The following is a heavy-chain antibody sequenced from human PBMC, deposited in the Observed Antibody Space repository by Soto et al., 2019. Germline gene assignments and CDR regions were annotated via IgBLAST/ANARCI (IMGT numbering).Heavy chain of an antibody. CDR1: GYTFTSYS. CDR2: INAGNGNT. D-gene: IGHD3-10*01. V-gene: IGHV1-3*01. CDR3: AKGVLLWFGEPQYYIHY. Sequence: ASVKVSCKASGYTFTSYSMHWVRQAPGQRLEWMGWINAGNGNTKYSQKFQGRVTITRDTSASTAYMELSSLRSEDTAVYYCAKGVLLWFGEPQYYIHYWGQGTLVTVSS. J-gene: IGHJ4*02.